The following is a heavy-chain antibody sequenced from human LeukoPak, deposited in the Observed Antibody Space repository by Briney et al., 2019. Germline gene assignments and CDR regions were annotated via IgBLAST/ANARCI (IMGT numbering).Heavy chain of an antibody. D-gene: IGHD3-22*01. V-gene: IGHV1-69*13. Sequence: SVKVSCKASGGTFSSYAISWVRQAPGQGLEWMGGIIPIFGTANYAQKFQGRVTITADESTSTAYMELSSLRSEDTAVYYCARVTYYYDSSGYYYEGDAFDIWGQGTMVTVSS. J-gene: IGHJ3*02. CDR1: GGTFSSYA. CDR2: IIPIFGTA. CDR3: ARVTYYYDSSGYYYEGDAFDI.